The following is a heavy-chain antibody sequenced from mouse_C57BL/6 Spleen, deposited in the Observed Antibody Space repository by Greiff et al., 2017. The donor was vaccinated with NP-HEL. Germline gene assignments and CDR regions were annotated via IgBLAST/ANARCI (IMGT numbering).Heavy chain of an antibody. CDR3: ARTYDGYYVGYWYFDV. Sequence: QVQLKESGPELVKPGASVKISCKASGYAFSSSWMNWVKQRPGKGLEWIGRIYPGDGDTNYNGKFKGKATLTADKSSSTAYMQLSSLTSEDSAVYFCARTYDGYYVGYWYFDVWGTGTTVTVSS. V-gene: IGHV1-82*01. CDR2: IYPGDGDT. J-gene: IGHJ1*03. D-gene: IGHD2-3*01. CDR1: GYAFSSSW.